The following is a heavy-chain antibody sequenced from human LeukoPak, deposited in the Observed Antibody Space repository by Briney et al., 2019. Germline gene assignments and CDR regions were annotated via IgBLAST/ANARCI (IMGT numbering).Heavy chain of an antibody. CDR2: IYYSGST. CDR3: ARVAARYVGMDV. V-gene: IGHV4-59*01. D-gene: IGHD6-6*01. CDR1: GGSISGYY. J-gene: IGHJ6*02. Sequence: PSETLSLTCTVSGGSISGYYWSWIRQPPGKGLEWIGYIYYSGSTNYNPSLKSRVTISVDTSKKQVSLNLSSVTAADTAVYYCARVAARYVGMDVWGQGTTVTVSS.